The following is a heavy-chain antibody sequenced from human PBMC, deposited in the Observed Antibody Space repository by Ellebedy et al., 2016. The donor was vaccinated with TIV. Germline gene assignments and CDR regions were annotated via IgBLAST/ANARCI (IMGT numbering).Heavy chain of an antibody. CDR1: GYSFTSAE. V-gene: IGHV1-8*01. J-gene: IGHJ4*02. Sequence: AASVKVSCNASGYSFTSAEINWVRQAPGQGLEWVASMNPNTGNTGYAQKFQGRVTMTRDTSISTVYMELSSLTSEDTAVYYCARRVPHFDYWGQGTLVTVSS. CDR3: ARRVPHFDY. CDR2: MNPNTGNT.